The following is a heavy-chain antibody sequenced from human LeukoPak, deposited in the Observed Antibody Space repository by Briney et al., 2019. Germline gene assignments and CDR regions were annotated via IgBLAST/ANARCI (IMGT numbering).Heavy chain of an antibody. CDR2: IYTSGST. CDR1: GGSTSSGSYY. Sequence: SQTLSLTCTVSGGSTSSGSYYWSWIRQPAGKGLEWIGRIYTSGSTNYNPSLKSRVTISVDTSKNQFSLKLSSVTAADTAVYYCARAFGGDPYYFDYWGQGTLVTVSS. D-gene: IGHD3-10*01. J-gene: IGHJ4*02. V-gene: IGHV4-61*02. CDR3: ARAFGGDPYYFDY.